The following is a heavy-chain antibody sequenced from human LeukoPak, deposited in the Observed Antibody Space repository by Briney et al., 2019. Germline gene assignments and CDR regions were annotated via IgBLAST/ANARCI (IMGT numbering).Heavy chain of an antibody. D-gene: IGHD6-13*01. Sequence: ASVKVSCKASGYTFTSYYMHWVRQAPGQGLEWMGIINPSGGSTSYAQKFQGRVTMTRDTSTSTVYMELSSLRSEDTAVYYCARVLRGRGHIAAAGMNAFDIWGQGTMVTVSS. CDR3: ARVLRGRGHIAAAGMNAFDI. J-gene: IGHJ3*02. CDR1: GYTFTSYY. CDR2: INPSGGST. V-gene: IGHV1-46*01.